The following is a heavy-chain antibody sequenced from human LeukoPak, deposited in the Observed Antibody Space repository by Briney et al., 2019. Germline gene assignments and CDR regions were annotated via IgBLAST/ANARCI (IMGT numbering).Heavy chain of an antibody. CDR1: GFTFSSYS. CDR2: ISSSSSYI. Sequence: GGSLRLSWAASGFTFSSYSMNWVRQAPGKGRGWVPSISSSSSYIYYADSVKGRFTISRDNAKNSLYLQMNSLRAEDTAVYYCAMVDTAMAKDAFDIWGQGTMVTVSS. V-gene: IGHV3-21*01. D-gene: IGHD5-18*01. CDR3: AMVDTAMAKDAFDI. J-gene: IGHJ3*02.